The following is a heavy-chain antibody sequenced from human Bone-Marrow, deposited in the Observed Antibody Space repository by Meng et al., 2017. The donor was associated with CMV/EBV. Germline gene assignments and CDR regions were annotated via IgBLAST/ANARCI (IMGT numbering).Heavy chain of an antibody. CDR2: IYYSGST. J-gene: IGHJ4*02. V-gene: IGHV4-59*12. CDR1: GGSISSYY. Sequence: SETLSLTCTVSGGSISSYYWSWIRQPPGKGLEWIGYIYYSGSTNYNPSLKSRVTISVDTSKNQFSLKLSSVTAADTAVYYCARGSTNRYLLSAPLDYWGQGTLVTVSS. CDR3: ARGSTNRYLLSAPLDY. D-gene: IGHD1-14*01.